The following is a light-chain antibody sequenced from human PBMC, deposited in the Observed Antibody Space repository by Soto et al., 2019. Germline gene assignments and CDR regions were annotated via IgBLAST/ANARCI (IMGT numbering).Light chain of an antibody. CDR3: QKYNSAPLT. J-gene: IGKJ4*01. V-gene: IGKV1-27*01. CDR1: QGIAPY. CDR2: ATS. Sequence: DVQMTQSPSSLSAFVGDRVTITCRASQGIAPYLAWFQQKPWKVPKLLIYATSTLQSGVPSRFSGSGSGTDFTLTINSLQPEDVGTYYCQKYNSAPLTFGGGNKVEIK.